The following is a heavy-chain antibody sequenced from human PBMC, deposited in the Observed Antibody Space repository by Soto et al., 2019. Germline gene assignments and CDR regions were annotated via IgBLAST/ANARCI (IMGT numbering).Heavy chain of an antibody. CDR1: GGTFSTYA. CDR2: IIPMFGTA. Sequence: SVKVSCKAPGGTFSTYAISWVRQAPGQGLEWMGGIIPMFGTANYAQKFQGRVTITADESTSTAYMELSSLRSEDTAVYYCARDRGPSSGYYPYWFDPWGKGTLVTVSS. CDR3: ARDRGPSSGYYPYWFDP. V-gene: IGHV1-69*13. J-gene: IGHJ5*02. D-gene: IGHD3-22*01.